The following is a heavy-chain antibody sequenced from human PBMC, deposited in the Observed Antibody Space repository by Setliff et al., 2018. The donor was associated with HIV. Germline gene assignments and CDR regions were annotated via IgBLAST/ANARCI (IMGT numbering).Heavy chain of an antibody. CDR3: ARVVDRDYDFWSAYEY. D-gene: IGHD3-3*01. CDR2: IIPKSGET. CDR1: GYTFTAHH. J-gene: IGHJ4*02. Sequence: ASVKVSCKSSGYTFTAHHIHWVRQAPGQGPEWMGWIIPKSGETSYAEKFRGRVTMTRDTPLNTAYMELSWLTADDTAVYYCARVVDRDYDFWSAYEYWGQGTMVTVSS. V-gene: IGHV1-2*02.